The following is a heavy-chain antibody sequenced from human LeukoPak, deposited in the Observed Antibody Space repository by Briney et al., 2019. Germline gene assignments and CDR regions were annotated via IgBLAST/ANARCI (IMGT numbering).Heavy chain of an antibody. J-gene: IGHJ2*01. CDR1: GGSISSYY. Sequence: PSETLSLTCTVSGGSISSYYWSWIRQPPGKGLEWIGYIYYSGSTNYNPSLKSRVTISVDTSKNQFSLKLSSVTAADTAVYYCAGIGMAVGYFDLWGRGTLVTVSS. D-gene: IGHD5-24*01. CDR3: AGIGMAVGYFDL. V-gene: IGHV4-59*01. CDR2: IYYSGST.